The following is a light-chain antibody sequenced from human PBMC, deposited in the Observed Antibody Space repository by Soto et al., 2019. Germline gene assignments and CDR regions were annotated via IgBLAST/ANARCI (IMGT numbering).Light chain of an antibody. CDR1: SSNIA. J-gene: IGLJ1*01. V-gene: IGLV1-47*01. Sequence: QSVLTQPPSASATPWQRVIISCSVASSNIAWYQHLPGTSPKLLIYNNNQRPSGVPDRFSGSKSGTSASLAISGLRSEDEADYYCAAWDDSLSGPYVFGTGTKVTVL. CDR2: NNN. CDR3: AAWDDSLSGPYV.